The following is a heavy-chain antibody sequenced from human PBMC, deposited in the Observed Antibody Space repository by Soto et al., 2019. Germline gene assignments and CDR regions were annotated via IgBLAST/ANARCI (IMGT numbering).Heavy chain of an antibody. J-gene: IGHJ6*02. CDR2: IHHSGSI. CDR3: AREDDGGDSLDV. CDR1: GDSISSDYYQ. D-gene: IGHD2-21*02. Sequence: QVQLQQSGPGLVKPSQTLSLTCTVSGDSISSDYYQWTWIRQSPGKGLEWIGYIHHSGSILYNPSLKSRVTISVDTAKNQFSLHLTSVTAADTAVYFCAREDDGGDSLDVWGQGTTVTVSS. V-gene: IGHV4-30-4*08.